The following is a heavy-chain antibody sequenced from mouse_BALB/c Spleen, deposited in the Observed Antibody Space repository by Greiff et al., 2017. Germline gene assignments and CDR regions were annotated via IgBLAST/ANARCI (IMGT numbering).Heavy chain of an antibody. CDR2: ISYSGST. CDR3: ARCYYGNPAWFAY. CDR1: GYSITSDYA. V-gene: IGHV3-2*02. D-gene: IGHD2-1*01. Sequence: EVQLQESGPGLVKPSQSLSLTCTVTGYSITSDYAWNWIRQFPGNKLEWMGYISYSGSTSYNPSLKSRISITRDTSKNQFFLQLNSVTTEDTATYYCARCYYGNPAWFAYWGQGTLVTVSA. J-gene: IGHJ3*01.